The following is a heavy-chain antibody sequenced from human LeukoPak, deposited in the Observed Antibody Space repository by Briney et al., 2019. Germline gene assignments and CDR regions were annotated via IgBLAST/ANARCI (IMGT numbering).Heavy chain of an antibody. CDR3: AKIRAAYDSTNYYPHWVGP. D-gene: IGHD3-22*01. CDR2: INHSGST. J-gene: IGHJ5*02. V-gene: IGHV4-34*01. CDR1: GGSFSSYY. Sequence: SETLSLTCAVYGGSFSSYYWSWIRQPPGKGLEWIGEINHSGSTYYNPSLKSRVTVSVDTSKNQFSLSLSSVTAADTAVYYCAKIRAAYDSTNYYPHWVGPWGQGTLVTVSS.